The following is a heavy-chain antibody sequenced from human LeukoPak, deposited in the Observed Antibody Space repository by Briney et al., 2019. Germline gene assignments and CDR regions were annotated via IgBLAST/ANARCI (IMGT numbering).Heavy chain of an antibody. CDR2: ISSSSSTI. Sequence: GGSLRLSCAAPGFTFSSYSMNWVRQAPGKGLEWVSYISSSSSTIYYADSVKGRFTISRDNAKNSLYLQMNSLRAEDTAVYYCARVSGGSRLDYWGQGTLVTVSS. V-gene: IGHV3-48*04. J-gene: IGHJ4*02. CDR1: GFTFSSYS. D-gene: IGHD1-26*01. CDR3: ARVSGGSRLDY.